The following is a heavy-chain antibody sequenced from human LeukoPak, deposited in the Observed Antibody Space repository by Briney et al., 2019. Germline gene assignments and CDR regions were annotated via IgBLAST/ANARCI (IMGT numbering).Heavy chain of an antibody. J-gene: IGHJ3*02. V-gene: IGHV4-34*01. Sequence: PSETLSLTCAIHGGSLTDCFWTWIRQPPGKGLEWIGEINHSGVTHYSPSVRGRVTVSIDTSKNQFSLTLTSVTAADTAVYYCARDRVGGNRRDDPSIWAQGTTVTVSS. CDR3: ARDRVGGNRRDDPSI. CDR2: INHSGVT. D-gene: IGHD1/OR15-1a*01. CDR1: GGSLTDCF.